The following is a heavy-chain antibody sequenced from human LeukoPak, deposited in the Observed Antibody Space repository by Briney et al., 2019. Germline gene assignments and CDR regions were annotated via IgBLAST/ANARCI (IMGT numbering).Heavy chain of an antibody. J-gene: IGHJ3*02. V-gene: IGHV3-74*01. CDR1: GFTFSSYW. CDR3: ARAGYCSSTSCDAFDI. CDR2: INTDGSST. D-gene: IGHD2-2*01. Sequence: GGSLRLSCAASGFTFSSYWMHWVRQAPGKGLVWVSRINTDGSSTSYADSVKGRFTISRDNAKNTLYLQMNSLRAEDTAVYYCARAGYCSSTSCDAFDIWGQGTMVTVSS.